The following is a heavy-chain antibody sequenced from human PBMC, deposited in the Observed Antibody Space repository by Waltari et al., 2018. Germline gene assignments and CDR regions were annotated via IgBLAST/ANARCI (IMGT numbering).Heavy chain of an antibody. CDR3: ARLRGGYDFDY. J-gene: IGHJ4*02. Sequence: EVQLDESGGGLVQPGGSLRLSCSASGFTFTRYLMNWVRQAPGKGRVWVARINSDGRSTTYADSVKGRFTSSRDNAKNSLYLQMNSLRAGDTAVYYCARLRGGYDFDYWGQGTLVTVSS. CDR1: GFTFTRYL. CDR2: INSDGRST. D-gene: IGHD5-12*01. V-gene: IGHV3-74*01.